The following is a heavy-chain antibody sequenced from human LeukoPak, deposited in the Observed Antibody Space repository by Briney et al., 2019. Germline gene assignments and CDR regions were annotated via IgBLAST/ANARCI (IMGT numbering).Heavy chain of an antibody. Sequence: SETLSLTCAVYGGSFSGYYWSWIRQPPGKGLEWIGEINHTGSTNYNPSLKSRVTISVDTSKNQFSLKLSSVTAADTAVYYCAREKTRRTYYYYDSSGSQTAFDFWGQGTMVTVSS. D-gene: IGHD3-22*01. CDR2: INHTGST. V-gene: IGHV4-34*01. J-gene: IGHJ3*01. CDR3: AREKTRRTYYYYDSSGSQTAFDF. CDR1: GGSFSGYY.